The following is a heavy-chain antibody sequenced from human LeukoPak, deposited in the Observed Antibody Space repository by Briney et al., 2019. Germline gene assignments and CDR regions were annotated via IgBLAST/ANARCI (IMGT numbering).Heavy chain of an antibody. Sequence: GGSLRLSCAASGFTFSSYSMNWVRQAPGKGLEWVSSISSSSSYTYYADSVKGRFTISRDNAKNSLYLQMNSLRAEDTAVYYCAREGCSSTSCTYFDYWGQGTLVTVSS. J-gene: IGHJ4*02. D-gene: IGHD2-2*01. CDR1: GFTFSSYS. CDR2: ISSSSSYT. V-gene: IGHV3-21*01. CDR3: AREGCSSTSCTYFDY.